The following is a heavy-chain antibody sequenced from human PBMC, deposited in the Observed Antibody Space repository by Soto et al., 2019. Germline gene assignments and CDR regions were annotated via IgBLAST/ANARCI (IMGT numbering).Heavy chain of an antibody. Sequence: GGSLRLSCAASGFTFSSYWMSWVRQAPGKGLEWVANIKQDGSEKYYVDSVKGRFTISRDNAKNSLYLQMNSLRAEDTAVYYCARDISPVMITFGGVIVQGMVVWGKGTTVTVSS. CDR1: GFTFSSYW. V-gene: IGHV3-7*01. CDR2: IKQDGSEK. CDR3: ARDISPVMITFGGVIVQGMVV. D-gene: IGHD3-16*02. J-gene: IGHJ6*03.